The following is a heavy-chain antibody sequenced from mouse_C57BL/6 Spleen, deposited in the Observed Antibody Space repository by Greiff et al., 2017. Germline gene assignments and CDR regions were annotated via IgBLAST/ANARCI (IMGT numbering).Heavy chain of an antibody. CDR2: ISDGGSYT. V-gene: IGHV5-4*01. D-gene: IGHD2-1*01. Sequence: EVHLVESGGGLVKPGGSLKLSCAASGFTFSSYAMSWVRQTPEKRLEWVATISDGGSYTYYPDNVKGRFTISRDNAKNNLYLQMSHLKSEDTAMYYCARDDYGNLFAYWGQGTLVTVSA. CDR1: GFTFSSYA. J-gene: IGHJ3*01. CDR3: ARDDYGNLFAY.